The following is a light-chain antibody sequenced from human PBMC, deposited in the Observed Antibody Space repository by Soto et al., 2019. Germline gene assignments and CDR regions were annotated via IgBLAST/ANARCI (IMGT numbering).Light chain of an antibody. V-gene: IGLV2-14*01. Sequence: QSALTQPASVSGSPGESITISCTGTSSDVGGYNYVSWYQQPPGKAPKLMIYEVSNRPSGVSNRFSGSKSGNTASLTISGLQAEDEADYYCGTWDSSLSAGEWVFGGGTKLTVL. CDR1: SSDVGGYNY. CDR3: GTWDSSLSAGEWV. CDR2: EVS. J-gene: IGLJ3*02.